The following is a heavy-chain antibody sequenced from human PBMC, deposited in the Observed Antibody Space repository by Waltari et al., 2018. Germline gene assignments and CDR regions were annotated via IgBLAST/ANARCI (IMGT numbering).Heavy chain of an antibody. D-gene: IGHD3-22*01. CDR2: IYHSGST. J-gene: IGHJ4*02. V-gene: IGHV4-4*02. Sequence: QVQLQESGPGLVKPSGTLSLTCAVSGGSISSSNWWSWVRQPPGKGLEWIGEIYHSGSTNYNPALKSRVTISVDKSKNQFSRKLSSVTAADTAVYYCAILYDSSGWGPYYFDYWGQGTLVTVSS. CDR3: AILYDSSGWGPYYFDY. CDR1: GGSISSSNW.